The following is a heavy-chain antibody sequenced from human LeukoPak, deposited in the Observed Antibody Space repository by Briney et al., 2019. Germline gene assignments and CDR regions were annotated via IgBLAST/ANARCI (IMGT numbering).Heavy chain of an antibody. D-gene: IGHD5-18*01. CDR2: IIPIFGIA. J-gene: IGHJ4*02. CDR3: ASQYGYGYGRSWYFYY. Sequence: SLKVSCKASGGTFSSYAISWVRHAPGQGLEWMGGIIPIFGIANYAQKFQGRVTITAVESTSTDYMELSSLRTEDTAVYYCASQYGYGYGRSWYFYYWGQGTLVTVSS. V-gene: IGHV1-69*01. CDR1: GGTFSSYA.